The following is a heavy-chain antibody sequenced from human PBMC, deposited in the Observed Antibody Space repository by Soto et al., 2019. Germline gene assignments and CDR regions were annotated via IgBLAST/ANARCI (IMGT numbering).Heavy chain of an antibody. CDR1: GYSFTSYW. CDR3: ARQIRSYYGGIYYYGIGV. Sequence: GESLKISCKGSGYSFTSYWIGWVRQMPGKGLEWMGIIYPGDSDTRYSPSFQGQVTISADKSISTAYLQWSSLKASDTAMYYCARQIRSYYGGIYYYGIGVWGQGTTVTVSS. D-gene: IGHD4-17*01. V-gene: IGHV5-51*01. J-gene: IGHJ6*02. CDR2: IYPGDSDT.